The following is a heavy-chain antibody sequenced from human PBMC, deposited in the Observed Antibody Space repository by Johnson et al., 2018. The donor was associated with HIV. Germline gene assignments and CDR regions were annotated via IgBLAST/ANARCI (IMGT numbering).Heavy chain of an antibody. CDR3: ANSGLWGPMN. Sequence: VQLVESGGGLIQPGGSLRLSCAASGFTVSSNYMSWVRQAPGKGLEWVSVIGTAGDTYYPGSVKGRFIISRDNSKNTLYLQMNRLRAEDAAVYCCANSGLWGPMNWGQGTMVTVSS. V-gene: IGHV3-53*01. CDR1: GFTVSSNY. D-gene: IGHD4/OR15-4a*01. CDR2: IGTAGDT. J-gene: IGHJ3*01.